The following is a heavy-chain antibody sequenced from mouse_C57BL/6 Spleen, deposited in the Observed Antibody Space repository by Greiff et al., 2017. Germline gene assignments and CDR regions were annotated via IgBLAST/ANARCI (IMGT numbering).Heavy chain of an antibody. J-gene: IGHJ3*01. V-gene: IGHV1-7*01. CDR3: AREPYHDYNGGFAY. Sequence: VKLMESGAELAKPGASVKLSCKASGYTFTSYWMHWVKQRPGQGLEWIGYINPSSGYTKYNQKFKDNATLTADKSSSTAYMQLSSLTYEDAAVYYCAREPYHDYNGGFAYWGQGTLVTVSA. CDR1: GYTFTSYW. CDR2: INPSSGYT. D-gene: IGHD1-2*01.